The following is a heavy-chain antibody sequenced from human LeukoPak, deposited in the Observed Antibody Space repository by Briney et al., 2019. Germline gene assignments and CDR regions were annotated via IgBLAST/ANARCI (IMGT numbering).Heavy chain of an antibody. J-gene: IGHJ4*01. CDR2: ITPKSDYI. CDR3: ATMVGPRFGTYYFDF. Sequence: PGGSLRLSCAASGFTFSSYWMSWVRQAPGKGLEWVASITPKSDYIYYTPSVKGRFTISRDNARRSVYLQMNSLRADDTALYYCATMVGPRFGTYYFDFWGQGVQVTVSS. D-gene: IGHD3-16*01. CDR1: GFTFSSYW. V-gene: IGHV3-21*01.